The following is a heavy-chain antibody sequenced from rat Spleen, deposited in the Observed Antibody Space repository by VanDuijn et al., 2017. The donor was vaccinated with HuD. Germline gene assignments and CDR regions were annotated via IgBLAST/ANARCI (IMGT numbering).Heavy chain of an antibody. CDR1: GFTFNNYD. V-gene: IGHV5-25*01. CDR2: ISYDGSST. D-gene: IGHD1-4*01. Sequence: EVQLVESGGGLVQPGRSMKLSCAASGFTFNNYDMAWVRQAPTKRLEWVASISYDGSSTYYRDSVKGRFTISRDNAKSTLYLQMDSLRSEDTATYYCARPTRVGWYFDFWGPGTMVTVSS. CDR3: ARPTRVGWYFDF. J-gene: IGHJ1*01.